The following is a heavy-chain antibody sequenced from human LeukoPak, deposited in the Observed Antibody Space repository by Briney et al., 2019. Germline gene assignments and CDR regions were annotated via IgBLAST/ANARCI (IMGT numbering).Heavy chain of an antibody. Sequence: PSETLSLTCTVSGGSISSSSYYWGWIRQPPGKGLEWIGCIYYSGSTYYNPSLKSRVTISVDTSKNQFSLKLSSVTAADTAVYYCARPLRSPYYFDYWGQGTLVTVSS. D-gene: IGHD4-17*01. CDR2: IYYSGST. CDR3: ARPLRSPYYFDY. J-gene: IGHJ4*02. CDR1: GGSISSSSYY. V-gene: IGHV4-39*01.